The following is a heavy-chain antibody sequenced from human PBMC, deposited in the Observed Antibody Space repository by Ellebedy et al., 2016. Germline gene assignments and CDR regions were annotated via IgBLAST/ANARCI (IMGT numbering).Heavy chain of an antibody. D-gene: IGHD2/OR15-2a*01. J-gene: IGHJ4*02. CDR2: IFSNGRT. CDR1: GAPISSSTYY. Sequence: ESLKISXTVSGAPISSSTYYWGWIRQPPGKGLEWIGSIFSNGRTYYNPSLKSRVTISIDTSKNQFSLKLNSLTAADTAVYYCARDPTTSAAYWGQGTLVAVSS. V-gene: IGHV4-39*07. CDR3: ARDPTTSAAY.